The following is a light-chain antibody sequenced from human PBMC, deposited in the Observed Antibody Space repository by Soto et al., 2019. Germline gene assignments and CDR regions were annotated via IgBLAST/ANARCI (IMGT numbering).Light chain of an antibody. J-gene: IGKJ3*01. CDR1: QSVLYSSNNKNY. Sequence: DIVMTQSPDSLAVSLGERATINCKSSQSVLYSSNNKNYLAWYQQKPGQPPKLLIYWASTRESGVPDRFSGSGSGKDFPLTISSLPAEDVAVYYCQQYYSTLSFTFGPGTKVDIK. CDR2: WAS. CDR3: QQYYSTLSFT. V-gene: IGKV4-1*01.